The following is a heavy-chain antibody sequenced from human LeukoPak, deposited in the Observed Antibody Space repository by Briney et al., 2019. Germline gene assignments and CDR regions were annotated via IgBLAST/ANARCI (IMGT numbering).Heavy chain of an antibody. J-gene: IGHJ6*02. CDR2: INHSGST. V-gene: IGHV4-34*01. D-gene: IGHD3-10*01. CDR1: GGSFSGYY. Sequence: SETLSLTCAVSGGSFSGYYWSWIRQPPGQGLEWIGEINHSGSTNYNPSLKSRVTISVDTSKNQFSLKLSSVTAADTAVYYCARINLYYYGSGSYYYYYYYGMDVWGQGTTVTVSS. CDR3: ARINLYYYGSGSYYYYYYYGMDV.